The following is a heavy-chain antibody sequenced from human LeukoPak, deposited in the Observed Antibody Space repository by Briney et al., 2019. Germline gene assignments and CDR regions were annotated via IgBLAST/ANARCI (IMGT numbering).Heavy chain of an antibody. Sequence: GGSLRLSCAVSGFTVSNNYITWFRQAPGKGLEWVSAIYSGGNTYYADSVKARFTISRDNSKNTVYLQMNSLRAEDTAVYYCARYYGSGSYYTDYWGQGTLVTVSS. J-gene: IGHJ4*02. CDR1: GFTVSNNY. V-gene: IGHV3-66*01. CDR2: IYSGGNT. D-gene: IGHD3-10*01. CDR3: ARYYGSGSYYTDY.